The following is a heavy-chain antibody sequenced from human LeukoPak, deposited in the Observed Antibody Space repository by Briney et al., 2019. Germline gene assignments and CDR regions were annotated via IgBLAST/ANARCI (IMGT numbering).Heavy chain of an antibody. CDR3: ARGNNRRSFDY. J-gene: IGHJ4*02. CDR1: GFTFSSYS. D-gene: IGHD1-14*01. V-gene: IGHV4-59*01. CDR2: VYYSGTT. Sequence: GSLRLSCAASGFTFSSYSMNWVRQAPGKGLEWIGYVYYSGTTNYNPSLMSRVTISMDTSKNQFSLKLNSVTAADTAVYYCARGNNRRSFDYWGQGTLVTVSS.